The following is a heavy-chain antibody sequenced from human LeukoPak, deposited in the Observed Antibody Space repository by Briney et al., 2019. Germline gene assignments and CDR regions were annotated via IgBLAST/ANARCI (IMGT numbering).Heavy chain of an antibody. CDR2: ISSSSSYI. V-gene: IGHV3-21*04. Sequence: GGSLRLSCAASGFTFSSYSMNWVRQAPGKGLEWVSSISSSSSYIYYADSVKGRFTISRDNAKNSLYLQMNSLRAEDTAVYYCAGRAGPNKVLLGYWGQGTLVTVSS. CDR3: AGRAGPNKVLLGY. CDR1: GFTFSSYS. D-gene: IGHD1-26*01. J-gene: IGHJ4*02.